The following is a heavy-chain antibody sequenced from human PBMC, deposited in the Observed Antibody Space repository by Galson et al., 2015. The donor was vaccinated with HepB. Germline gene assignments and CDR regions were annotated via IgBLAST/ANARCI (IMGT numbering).Heavy chain of an antibody. CDR3: ARVRGDLYDPRTYYFDY. V-gene: IGHV3-7*03. CDR2: VKEDGGGK. J-gene: IGHJ4*02. CDR1: GFTFSSYR. D-gene: IGHD3-10*01. Sequence: SLRLSCAASGFTFSSYRLSWVRQAPGKGLECVANVKEDGGGKYFVDSVKGRFTISRDNARNSLYLQMNSLRAEDTAVYYCARVRGDLYDPRTYYFDYWGQGTLVTVSS.